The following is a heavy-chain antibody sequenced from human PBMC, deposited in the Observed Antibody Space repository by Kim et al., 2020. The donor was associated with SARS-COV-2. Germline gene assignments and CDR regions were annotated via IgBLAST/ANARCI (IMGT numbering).Heavy chain of an antibody. CDR1: GFTVSSNY. D-gene: IGHD3-10*01. V-gene: IGHV3-53*01. Sequence: GGSLRLSCAASGFTVSSNYMSWVRQAPGKGLEWVSVIYSGGSTYYADSVKGRFTISRDNSKNTLYLQMNSLRAEDTAVYYCARDGLWFGESGYGMDVWGQGTTVTVSS. CDR2: IYSGGST. J-gene: IGHJ6*02. CDR3: ARDGLWFGESGYGMDV.